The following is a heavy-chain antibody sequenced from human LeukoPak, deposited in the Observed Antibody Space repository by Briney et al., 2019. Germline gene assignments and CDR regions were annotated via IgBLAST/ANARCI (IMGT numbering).Heavy chain of an antibody. D-gene: IGHD6-13*01. CDR2: IYYRGST. Sequence: SETLSLTCTVSGGSINISYWSWIRQPPGKGLEWIGYIYYRGSTNYNPSLKSRVTISVDTSRKQYSLTLSSLTAADTAVYYCARSGVFTGYDAFDIWGQGTRVTVSS. CDR3: ARSGVFTGYDAFDI. V-gene: IGHV4-59*08. CDR1: GGSINISY. J-gene: IGHJ3*02.